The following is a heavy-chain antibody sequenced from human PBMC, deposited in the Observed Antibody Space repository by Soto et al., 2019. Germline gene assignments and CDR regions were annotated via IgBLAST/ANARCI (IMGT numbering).Heavy chain of an antibody. CDR2: IYYSGST. D-gene: IGHD3-9*01. Sequence: PSETLSLTCTVSGGSISSSSYYWGWIRQPPGKGLEWIGSIYYSGSTYYNPSLKSRVTISVDTSKNQFSLKLSSVTAADTAVYYCARQVPLLRYSNPWGQGTLVTVSS. CDR1: GGSISSSSYY. V-gene: IGHV4-39*01. CDR3: ARQVPLLRYSNP. J-gene: IGHJ5*02.